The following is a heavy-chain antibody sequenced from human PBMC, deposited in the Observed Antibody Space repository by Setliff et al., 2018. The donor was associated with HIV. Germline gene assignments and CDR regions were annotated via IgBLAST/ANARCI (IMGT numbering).Heavy chain of an antibody. J-gene: IGHJ5*02. V-gene: IGHV4-39*01. CDR2: IYYSGST. CDR3: AGGLGNYYGSGTYYRHNWFDP. D-gene: IGHD3-10*01. CDR1: GGLISSSSYY. Sequence: PSETLSLTCSVSGGLISSSSYYWGWIRQPPGKGLEWIGTIYYSGSTYYNPSLKSRVTISVDTSKNQFSLKLSSVTAADTAVYSCAGGLGNYYGSGTYYRHNWFDPWGQGTLVTVS.